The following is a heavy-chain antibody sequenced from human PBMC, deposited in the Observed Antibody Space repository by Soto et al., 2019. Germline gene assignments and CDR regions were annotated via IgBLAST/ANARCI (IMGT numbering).Heavy chain of an antibody. CDR1: GYTFTSYG. V-gene: IGHV1-18*01. CDR3: ARDLLYYDNSVLALSGY. Sequence: ASVKVSCKASGYTFTSYGISWVRQAPGQGLEWMGWIGVHNGNTKYAQNLQGRVTMTTDTITRTAYMELRSLRSDDTAVYYCARDLLYYDNSVLALSGYWGQGTMVTVSS. CDR2: IGVHNGNT. D-gene: IGHD3-22*01. J-gene: IGHJ4*02.